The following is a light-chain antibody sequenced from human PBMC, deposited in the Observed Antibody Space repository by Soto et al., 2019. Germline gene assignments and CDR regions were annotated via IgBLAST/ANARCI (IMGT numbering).Light chain of an antibody. CDR1: SSDVGFYNY. Sequence: QSVLTQPAPVSGPPGQSITISCTGTSSDVGFYNYVSWYQQHPGIAPKLMIYDVSHRPSGVSNRFSGSKSGNTASLTISGLQAEDEADYYCSSYTSSRTVVFGGGTKLTVL. CDR2: DVS. J-gene: IGLJ2*01. V-gene: IGLV2-14*01. CDR3: SSYTSSRTVV.